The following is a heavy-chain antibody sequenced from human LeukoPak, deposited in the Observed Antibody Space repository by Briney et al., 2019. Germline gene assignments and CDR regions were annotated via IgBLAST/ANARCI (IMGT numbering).Heavy chain of an antibody. D-gene: IGHD1/OR15-1a*01. CDR3: ARVGPEQLDY. J-gene: IGHJ4*02. V-gene: IGHV3-48*03. CDR1: GFTFSSYE. CDR2: ISSSGSTI. Sequence: GGSLRLSCAASGFTFSSYEMNWVRQAPGKGLEWVSYISSSGSTIYYADSVKGRFTISRDNAKNSLYLQMNSLRAEDTAVYYCARVGPEQLDYWGQGTLVTVSP.